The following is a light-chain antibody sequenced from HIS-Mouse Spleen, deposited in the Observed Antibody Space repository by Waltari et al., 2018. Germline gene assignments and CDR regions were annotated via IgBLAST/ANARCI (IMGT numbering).Light chain of an antibody. CDR3: CSYAGSSTWV. Sequence: QSALTQPASVSGSPGQSITISCTGTSSDFGSYNLVSWYQQHPGKAPKLMIYEGSKRPAGVSNRFSGSKSGNTASLTISGLQADDEADYYCCSYAGSSTWVFGGGTKLTVL. J-gene: IGLJ3*02. CDR1: SSDFGSYNL. CDR2: EGS. V-gene: IGLV2-23*01.